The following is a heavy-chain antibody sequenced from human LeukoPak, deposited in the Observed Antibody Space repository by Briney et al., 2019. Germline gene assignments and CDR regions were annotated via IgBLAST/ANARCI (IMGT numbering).Heavy chain of an antibody. CDR3: AIFTYYYGSGSSD. Sequence: SETLSLTCTVSGGSISSYYWSWIRQPPGKGLEWIGSIYHSGSTYYNPSLKSRVTISVDTSKNQFSLKLSSVTAADTAVYYCAIFTYYYGSGSSDWGQGTLVTVSS. CDR2: IYHSGST. J-gene: IGHJ4*02. CDR1: GGSISSYY. V-gene: IGHV4-59*04. D-gene: IGHD3-10*01.